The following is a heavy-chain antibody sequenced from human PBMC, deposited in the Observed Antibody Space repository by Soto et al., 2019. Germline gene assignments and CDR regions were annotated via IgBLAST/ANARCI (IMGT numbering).Heavy chain of an antibody. Sequence: GGSLRLSCAASGFTFRSFTMNWVRQAPGKGLEWVSTISSNSAYIYYTDALRGRFTISRDNAKNSLHLQMNSLRAEDTAVYYCTRDASRDSSARGWFDPWGPGTRVTVSS. D-gene: IGHD6-13*01. J-gene: IGHJ5*02. CDR1: GFTFRSFT. CDR3: TRDASRDSSARGWFDP. CDR2: ISSNSAYI. V-gene: IGHV3-21*01.